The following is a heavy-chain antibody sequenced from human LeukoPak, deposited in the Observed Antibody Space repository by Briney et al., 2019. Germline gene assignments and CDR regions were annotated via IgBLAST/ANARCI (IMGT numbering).Heavy chain of an antibody. D-gene: IGHD4-23*01. Sequence: SETLSLTCAVSGGSISSSSSICWTWVRQPPGKGLEWIGEIYHSGATNYNPSFKSRVTMLLDKSKNQFSLKLNSVTAADTAVYYCARNGGNSDYDYWGQGTLVTVSA. CDR3: ARNGGNSDYDY. CDR1: GGSISSSSSIC. CDR2: IYHSGAT. J-gene: IGHJ4*02. V-gene: IGHV4-4*02.